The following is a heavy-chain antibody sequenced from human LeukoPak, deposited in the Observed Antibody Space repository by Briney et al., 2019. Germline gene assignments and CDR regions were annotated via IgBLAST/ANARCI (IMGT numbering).Heavy chain of an antibody. Sequence: SVKVSCKDSGGTFSSYANSWVRQAPGQGLEWMGRIIPIFGTANYAQKFQGRVTITADESTSTAYMELSSLRSEDTAVYYCARSYCGGDCYWFFDYWGQGTLVTVSS. D-gene: IGHD2-21*02. CDR2: IIPIFGTA. CDR1: GGTFSSYA. J-gene: IGHJ4*02. CDR3: ARSYCGGDCYWFFDY. V-gene: IGHV1-69*13.